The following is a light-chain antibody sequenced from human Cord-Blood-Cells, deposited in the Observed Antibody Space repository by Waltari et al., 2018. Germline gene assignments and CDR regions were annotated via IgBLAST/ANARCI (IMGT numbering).Light chain of an antibody. V-gene: IGKV1-39*01. CDR2: AAS. CDR1: QSISSY. CDR3: QQSYSTPLFT. Sequence: DTQMTQSLSSLSASVADRVTIPCRASQSISSYLNCHQQKPGKAPKLLIYAASSLQSGVPSRFCGSGSGTDFTLTISSLQPEDCATYYCQQSYSTPLFTFGPGTKVDIK. J-gene: IGKJ3*01.